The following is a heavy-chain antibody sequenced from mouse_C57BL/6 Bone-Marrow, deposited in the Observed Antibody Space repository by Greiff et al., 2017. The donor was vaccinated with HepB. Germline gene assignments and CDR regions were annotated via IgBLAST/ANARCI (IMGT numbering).Heavy chain of an antibody. V-gene: IGHV1-76*01. J-gene: IGHJ2*01. D-gene: IGHD2-4*01. CDR1: GYTFTDYY. Sequence: VQLQQSGAELVRPGASVKLSCKASGYTFTDYYINWVKQRPGQGLEWIARIYPGSGNTYYNEKFKGKATLTAEKSSSTAYMQLSSLTSEDSAVYFCARVDYPFYFDYWGQGTTLTVSS. CDR2: IYPGSGNT. CDR3: ARVDYPFYFDY.